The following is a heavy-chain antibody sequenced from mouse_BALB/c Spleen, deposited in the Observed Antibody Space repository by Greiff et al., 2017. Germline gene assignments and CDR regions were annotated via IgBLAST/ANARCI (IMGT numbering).Heavy chain of an antibody. CDR3: ARRSLSLYYCDYADAMDY. Sequence: VQLKESGAELVKPGASVKLSCTASGFNIKDTYMHWVKQRPEQGLEWIGRIDPANGNTKYDPKFQGKATITADTSSNTAYLQLSSLTSEDTAVYYCARRSLSLYYCDYADAMDYWGQGTSVTVSS. CDR2: IDPANGNT. J-gene: IGHJ4*01. CDR1: GFNIKDTY. V-gene: IGHV14-3*02. D-gene: IGHD2-13*01.